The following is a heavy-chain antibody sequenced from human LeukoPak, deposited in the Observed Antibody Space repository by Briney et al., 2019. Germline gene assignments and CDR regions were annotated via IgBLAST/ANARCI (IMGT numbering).Heavy chain of an antibody. V-gene: IGHV1-69*06. J-gene: IGHJ4*02. D-gene: IGHD6-19*01. CDR3: AMGVGATEDLAVGADFDY. CDR1: GGTFRSYV. CDR2: IITIFGTA. Sequence: SVKVSCKASGGTFRSYVINWVRQAPGQGLEWMGGIITIFGTANYAQKFQGRVTITADKSTSTAYMGLSSLRSEDTAVYCCAMGVGATEDLAVGADFDYWGQGTLVTVSS.